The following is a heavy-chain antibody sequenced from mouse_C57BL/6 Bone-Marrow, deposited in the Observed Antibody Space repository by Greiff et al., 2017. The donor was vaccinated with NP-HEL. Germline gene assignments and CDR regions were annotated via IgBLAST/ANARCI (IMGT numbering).Heavy chain of an antibody. CDR1: GYTFTNYW. V-gene: IGHV1-63*01. CDR3: ARRGVLLRYFDV. CDR2: IFPGGGYT. D-gene: IGHD1-1*01. J-gene: IGHJ1*03. Sequence: VQLQESGAELVRPGTSVKMSCKASGYTFTNYWIGWVKQRPGHGLEWFGDIFPGGGYTNYNEKFKGKATLTADKSSSTAYMHFSSLTSEDSAIYYCARRGVLLRYFDVWGTGTTVTVSS.